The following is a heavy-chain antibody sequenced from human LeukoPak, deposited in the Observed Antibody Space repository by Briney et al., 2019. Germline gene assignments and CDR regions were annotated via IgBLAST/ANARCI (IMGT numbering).Heavy chain of an antibody. Sequence: PGGSLRLSCAASGFTFSTYEMHWVRQAPGKGLEWVSYMSTTGDIIYYADSVKGRFTISRDNAKNSLYLQMDSLRAEDTAVYYCARDRLQYSYGYDYWGQGTLVTVSS. CDR3: ARDRLQYSYGYDY. J-gene: IGHJ4*02. CDR2: MSTTGDII. V-gene: IGHV3-48*03. D-gene: IGHD5-18*01. CDR1: GFTFSTYE.